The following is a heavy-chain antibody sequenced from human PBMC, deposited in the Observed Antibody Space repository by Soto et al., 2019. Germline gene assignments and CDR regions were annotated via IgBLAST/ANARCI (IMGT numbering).Heavy chain of an antibody. CDR3: AKDKSGYYSDAFDI. CDR2: MTGSGESA. Sequence: PGGSLRLSCVASGFTFSRYGMSWVRQAPGKGLEWVSAMTGSGESACYADSVKGRFTISRDNSKNTLYLQMNSLRAEDTALYYCAKDKSGYYSDAFDIWGHGTMVTVSS. CDR1: GFTFSRYG. D-gene: IGHD3-22*01. V-gene: IGHV3-23*01. J-gene: IGHJ3*02.